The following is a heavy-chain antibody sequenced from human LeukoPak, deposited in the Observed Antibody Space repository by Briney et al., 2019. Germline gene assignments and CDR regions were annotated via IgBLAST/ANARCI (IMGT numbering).Heavy chain of an antibody. V-gene: IGHV4-4*02. D-gene: IGHD5-24*01. CDR1: GGSISRSDW. Sequence: SGTLSLTCAVSGGSISRSDWWSWVRQSPGKGLEWIGEIFHSGSTKYNPSLKSRVTISVDKPKNQFSLNLTSVTAADTAMYYCARDASLQTGAFDVWGQGTMVTVSS. J-gene: IGHJ3*01. CDR3: ARDASLQTGAFDV. CDR2: IFHSGST.